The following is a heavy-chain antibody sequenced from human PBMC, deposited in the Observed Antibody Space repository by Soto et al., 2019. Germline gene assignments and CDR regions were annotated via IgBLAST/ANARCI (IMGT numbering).Heavy chain of an antibody. Sequence: QVQLVQSGAEVKKPGSSVKVSCKASGGTFSRYSITWVRQAPGHGLEWIGRIIPIFGIPTYAQKFRGRVKFTADESNSQAYMEQRSLRSDDPAVYYCAGEDRARATGLVPAAIDGMDVWGQGTTVTVSS. J-gene: IGHJ6*02. CDR2: IIPIFGIP. CDR3: AGEDRARATGLVPAAIDGMDV. D-gene: IGHD2-2*01. CDR1: GGTFSRYS. V-gene: IGHV1-69*08.